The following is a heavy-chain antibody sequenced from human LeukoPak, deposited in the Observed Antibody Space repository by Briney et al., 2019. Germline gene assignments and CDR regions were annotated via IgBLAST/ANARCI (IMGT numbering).Heavy chain of an antibody. CDR2: ISGSGAGT. CDR3: AKLVDSASMI. CDR1: GFTFSNYA. Sequence: PVGSLRLSCAASGFTFSNYAMIWVRQAPGKGLEWVSAISGSGAGTYYADSVKGRFTISRDNSRNTLYLQMNSLRPEDTAVYFCAKLVDSASMIWGRGTLVTVSS. D-gene: IGHD1-26*01. J-gene: IGHJ4*02. V-gene: IGHV3-23*01.